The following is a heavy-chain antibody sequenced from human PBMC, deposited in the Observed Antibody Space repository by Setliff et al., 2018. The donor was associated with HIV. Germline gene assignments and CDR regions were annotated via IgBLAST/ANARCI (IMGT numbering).Heavy chain of an antibody. CDR3: ARDFGGYCSSMSCPGLFDP. CDR2: IIPIFGTT. D-gene: IGHD2-2*01. Sequence: VKVSCKASGGTFSSYAISWVRQAPGQGLEWMGGIIPIFGTTNYAQKFQGRVTITTDESTSTAYMELSGLRSEDTAVYYCARDFGGYCSSMSCPGLFDPWGQGTLVTVSS. J-gene: IGHJ5*02. CDR1: GGTFSSYA. V-gene: IGHV1-69*05.